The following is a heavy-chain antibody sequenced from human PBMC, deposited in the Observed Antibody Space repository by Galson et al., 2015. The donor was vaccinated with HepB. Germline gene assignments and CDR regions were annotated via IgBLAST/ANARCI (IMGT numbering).Heavy chain of an antibody. Sequence: SLRLSCAASGFTFSSYAMHWVRQAPGKGLEYVSSISSNGGSTYYADSVKGRFTISRDNSKNTLYHQMSSLRAEDTAVYYCVKDRGVRGVIIYYFEYWGQGTLVTVSS. V-gene: IGHV3-64D*06. CDR3: VKDRGVRGVIIYYFEY. J-gene: IGHJ4*02. CDR1: GFTFSSYA. D-gene: IGHD3-10*01. CDR2: ISSNGGST.